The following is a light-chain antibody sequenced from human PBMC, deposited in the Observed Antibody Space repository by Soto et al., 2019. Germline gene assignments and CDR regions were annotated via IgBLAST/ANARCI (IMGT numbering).Light chain of an antibody. V-gene: IGKV1-39*01. J-gene: IGKJ3*01. CDR1: RTITMY. Sequence: DIHVSHSPSCLXXXXXXXVAGXXLASRTITMYLNWYQQKSGQAPKLLINAASTLRSGVPSRFSGSGSGTDFTLTIDSLQPEDFATYYCQQSYNSPFNFGPGTKVDIK. CDR2: AAS. CDR3: QQSYNSPFN.